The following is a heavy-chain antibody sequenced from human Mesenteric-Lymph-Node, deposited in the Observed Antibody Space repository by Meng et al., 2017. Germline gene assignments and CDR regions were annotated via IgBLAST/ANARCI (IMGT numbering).Heavy chain of an antibody. CDR2: ISGYSGNT. V-gene: IGHV1-18*01. J-gene: IGHJ4*02. Sequence: QVQLVSSGAEVKKSGASVKVSCKATVYTFSNYGISWVRQAPGQGLEWMGWISGYSGNTKYAQKLQGRVTMTTDTSTNTAYMELRSLRSDDTAVYYCTRADIAAAGTGGYWGQGTLVTVSS. CDR1: VYTFSNYG. D-gene: IGHD6-13*01. CDR3: TRADIAAAGTGGY.